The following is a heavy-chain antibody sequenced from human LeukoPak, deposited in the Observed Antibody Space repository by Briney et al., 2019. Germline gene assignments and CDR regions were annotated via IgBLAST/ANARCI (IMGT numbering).Heavy chain of an antibody. CDR1: GFTFSSYA. CDR3: AKFTGDCSGGSCSPLRKYYFDY. Sequence: GGSLRLSCAASGFTFSSYAMSWVRQAPGKGLEWVSAISGSGGSTYYADSVKGRFTISRDNSKNTLYLQMNSLSAEDTAVYYCAKFTGDCSGGSCSPLRKYYFDYWGQGTLVNVSS. J-gene: IGHJ4*02. CDR2: ISGSGGST. D-gene: IGHD2-15*01. V-gene: IGHV3-23*01.